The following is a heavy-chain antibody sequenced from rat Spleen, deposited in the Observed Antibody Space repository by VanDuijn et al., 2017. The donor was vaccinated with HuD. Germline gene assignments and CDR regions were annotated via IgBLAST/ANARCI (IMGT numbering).Heavy chain of an antibody. CDR1: GYSITSNY. D-gene: IGHD1-12*02. V-gene: IGHV3-1*01. J-gene: IGHJ2*01. CDR2: ISYSGST. CDR3: ARHTPIYYYDGSYYPFDY. Sequence: EVQLQESGPGLVKPSQSLSLTCSVTGYSITSNYWGWIRKFPGNKMEWMGYISYSGSTSYNPSLKSRISLTRDTSKNQFFLQLNSVTTEDTATYYCARHTPIYYYDGSYYPFDYWGQGVMVTVSS.